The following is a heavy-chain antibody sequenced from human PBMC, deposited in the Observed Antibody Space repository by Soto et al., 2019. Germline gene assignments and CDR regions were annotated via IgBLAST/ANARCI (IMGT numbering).Heavy chain of an antibody. V-gene: IGHV1-46*01. CDR1: GYTFTSYY. J-gene: IGHJ4*02. Sequence: ASVKVSCKASGYTFTSYYMHWVRQAPGQGLEWMGIINPSGGSTSYAQKFQGRVTMTRDTSTSTVYMELSSLRSEDTAVYYCGRVGLYCTNGVCYNYLFDYWGQGTLVTVSS. CDR2: INPSGGST. CDR3: GRVGLYCTNGVCYNYLFDY. D-gene: IGHD2-8*01.